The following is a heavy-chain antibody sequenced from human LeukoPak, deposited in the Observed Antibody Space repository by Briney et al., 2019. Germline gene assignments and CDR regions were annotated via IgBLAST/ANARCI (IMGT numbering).Heavy chain of an antibody. CDR1: GFTFDDYA. CDR2: ISWNSGSI. V-gene: IGHV3-9*01. D-gene: IGHD6-19*01. Sequence: GRSLRLSCAASGFTFDDYAMHWVRHAPGKGLEWVSGISWNSGSIGYADSVKGRFTISRDNAKNSLYLQMNSLRAEDTALYYCAKGQAVAGPALFYGMDVWGQGTTVTVSS. J-gene: IGHJ6*02. CDR3: AKGQAVAGPALFYGMDV.